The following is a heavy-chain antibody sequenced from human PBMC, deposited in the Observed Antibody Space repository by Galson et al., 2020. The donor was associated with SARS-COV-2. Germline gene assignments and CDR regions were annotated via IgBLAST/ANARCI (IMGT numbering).Heavy chain of an antibody. CDR2: ISYDGSNK. J-gene: IGHJ3*02. CDR3: AKSAGVTMIVVVIGIPYAFDI. V-gene: IGHV3-30*18. Sequence: GEPLKISCAASGFTFSSYGMHWVRQAPGKGLEWVAVISYDGSNKYYADSVKGRFTISRDNSKNTLYLQMNSLRAEDTAVYYCAKSAGVTMIVVVIGIPYAFDIWGQVTMVTVSS. CDR1: GFTFSSYG. D-gene: IGHD3-22*01.